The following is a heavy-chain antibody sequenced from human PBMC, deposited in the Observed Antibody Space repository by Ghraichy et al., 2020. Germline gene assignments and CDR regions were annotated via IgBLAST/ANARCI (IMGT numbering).Heavy chain of an antibody. Sequence: GGSLRLSCAASGFIFSTSTIHWVRQAAGKGLEWVGRIRSKTNSFATAYCASVKGRFTISRDASRNTAFLQMSSLKTADTAVYYCTTIVGSTFDYWGQGTLVAVSS. CDR2: IRSKTNSFAT. CDR3: TTIVGSTFDY. V-gene: IGHV3-73*01. J-gene: IGHJ4*02. D-gene: IGHD1-26*01. CDR1: GFIFSTST.